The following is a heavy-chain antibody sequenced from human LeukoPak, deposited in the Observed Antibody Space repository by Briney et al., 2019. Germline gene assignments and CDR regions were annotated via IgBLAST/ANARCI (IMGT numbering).Heavy chain of an antibody. Sequence: QAGGSLRLSCAASGFTFSSYAMSWVRQAPGKGLEWVSTISESGANTHYAASVKGRFTISRDDSKNTLYVQMNSLRVEDTAIYYCTIQCSGRSCRLPDVWGQGTTVTVSS. V-gene: IGHV3-23*01. CDR2: ISESGANT. CDR3: TIQCSGRSCRLPDV. CDR1: GFTFSSYA. D-gene: IGHD2-15*01. J-gene: IGHJ6*02.